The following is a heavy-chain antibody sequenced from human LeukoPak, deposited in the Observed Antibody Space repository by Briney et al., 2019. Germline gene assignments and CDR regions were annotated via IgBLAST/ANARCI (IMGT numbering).Heavy chain of an antibody. V-gene: IGHV4-59*01. Sequence: SETLSLTCTVSGGSISSYYWSWIRQPPGKVLELIGYIYYSGSTNYNPSLKSRVTISVDTSKNQFSLKLSSVTAADTAVYYWARGPPPITLYYYYGMDVWGQGTTVTVSS. J-gene: IGHJ6*02. CDR2: IYYSGST. CDR3: ARGPPPITLYYYYGMDV. CDR1: GGSISSYY. D-gene: IGHD1-14*01.